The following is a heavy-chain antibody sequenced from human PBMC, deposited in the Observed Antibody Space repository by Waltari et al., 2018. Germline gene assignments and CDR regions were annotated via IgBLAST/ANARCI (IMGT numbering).Heavy chain of an antibody. CDR2: IDYRGPT. Sequence: QLQLQESGPGLVKPSETLSLTCSVSGGSLVSNDYYGGWIRQPPGKGLEWIGSIDYRGPTYYNPALQSRVTIAIDTSMNHFSLRLTSVTAADTAVFFCARRRTTLTTYYFDYWGQGTLVTVSP. V-gene: IGHV4-39*02. J-gene: IGHJ4*02. CDR3: ARRRTTLTTYYFDY. CDR1: GGSLVSNDYY. D-gene: IGHD4-17*01.